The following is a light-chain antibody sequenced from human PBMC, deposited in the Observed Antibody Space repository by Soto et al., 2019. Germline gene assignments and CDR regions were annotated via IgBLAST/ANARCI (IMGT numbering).Light chain of an antibody. CDR3: QQFFSYPIT. CDR2: DES. J-gene: IGKJ5*01. Sequence: DIQLTQSPSFLSASVGDRVTITCRASQGRTFNLAGYQQNPGIAPKLLIYDESTLQNGVPSRFSGSGSGTEFTLTISSLQPEDFAIYYCQQFFSYPITFGQGTRLEIK. CDR1: QGRTFN. V-gene: IGKV1-9*01.